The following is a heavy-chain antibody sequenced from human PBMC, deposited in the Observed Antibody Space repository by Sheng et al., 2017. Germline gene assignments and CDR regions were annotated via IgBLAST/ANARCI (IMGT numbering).Heavy chain of an antibody. CDR3: TTDQVGFGMDV. V-gene: IGHV3-15*01. CDR2: IKSETDGGTT. D-gene: IGHD1-26*01. CDR1: GFSFSITW. Sequence: EVRLVESGGGLIKPGGSLRLSCAASGFSFSITWMSWVRQAPGKGLEWVGRIKSETDGGTTEYAAHVKGRFTISRDNSKDMLFLQMNSLKTEDSAVYYCTTDQVGFGMDVWGRGTTVIVSS. J-gene: IGHJ6*02.